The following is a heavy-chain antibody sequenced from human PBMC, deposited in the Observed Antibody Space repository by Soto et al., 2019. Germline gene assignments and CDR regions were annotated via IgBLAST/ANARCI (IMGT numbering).Heavy chain of an antibody. Sequence: QVQLQESGPGLVKPSETLSLTCTVSGGSVSSGSYYWSWIRQPPGKGLEWIGYIYYSGSTNYNPSLKSRLTISVDTPKNQFSLKLSSVTAADTAVYYCARGWFGELESYFDYWGQGTLVTVSS. CDR2: IYYSGST. D-gene: IGHD3-10*01. CDR3: ARGWFGELESYFDY. CDR1: GGSVSSGSYY. V-gene: IGHV4-61*01. J-gene: IGHJ4*02.